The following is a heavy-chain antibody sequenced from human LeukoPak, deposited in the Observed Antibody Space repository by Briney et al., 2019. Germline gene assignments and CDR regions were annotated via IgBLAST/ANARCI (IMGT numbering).Heavy chain of an antibody. CDR3: ARESAVVTPQYYYGMDV. V-gene: IGHV3-21*01. CDR2: ISSSSSYI. CDR1: GFTFSSYS. Sequence: GGSLRLSCAASGFTFSSYSMNWVRQAPGKGLEWVSSISSSSSYIYYADSVKGRFTISRDNAKNSLYLQMNSLRAEDTAVYYCARESAVVTPQYYYGMDVWGQGTTVTVSS. J-gene: IGHJ6*02. D-gene: IGHD4-23*01.